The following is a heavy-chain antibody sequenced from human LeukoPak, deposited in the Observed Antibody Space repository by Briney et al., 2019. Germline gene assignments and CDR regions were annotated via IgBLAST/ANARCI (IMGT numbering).Heavy chain of an antibody. CDR1: GFTFSSYS. D-gene: IGHD2-2*01. Sequence: GRSLRLSCVASGFTFSSYSLHWVRQAPGQGLEWVAVISFDGSHQYFADSVKGRFTISRDNSNNTLYLQMNSLRAEDTAVYYCATPLISISSTTYYNYFEYWGQGALVTVYS. CDR2: ISFDGSHQ. CDR3: ATPLISISSTTYYNYFEY. V-gene: IGHV3-30*04. J-gene: IGHJ4*02.